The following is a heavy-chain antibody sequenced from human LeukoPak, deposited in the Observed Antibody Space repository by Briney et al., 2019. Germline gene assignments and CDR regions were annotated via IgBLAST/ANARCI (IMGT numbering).Heavy chain of an antibody. Sequence: GGSLRLSCLVSGLTVNDNYMSWVRQAPGKGLQWVSVMFPDGRTFYGDSVRGRSTISRDLARNTLLLQMHSLRADDTAVHYCARTNPVYGDYDYWGQGTLVTVSS. D-gene: IGHD4-17*01. J-gene: IGHJ4*02. CDR2: MFPDGRT. CDR3: ARTNPVYGDYDY. CDR1: GLTVNDNY. V-gene: IGHV3-53*01.